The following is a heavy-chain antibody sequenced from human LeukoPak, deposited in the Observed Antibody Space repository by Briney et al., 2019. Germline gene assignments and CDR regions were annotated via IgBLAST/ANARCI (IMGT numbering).Heavy chain of an antibody. CDR3: AKNYDSSGYPVGFDP. CDR2: ISGSGGTT. V-gene: IGHV3-23*01. D-gene: IGHD3-22*01. Sequence: GGSLRLSCAASGFTFSSYAMSWVREAPGKGLEWVSAISGSGGTTFYADSVKGRFTISRDNSKNTLYLQMSSLRAEDTAVYYCAKNYDSSGYPVGFDPWGQGTLVTVSS. CDR1: GFTFSSYA. J-gene: IGHJ5*02.